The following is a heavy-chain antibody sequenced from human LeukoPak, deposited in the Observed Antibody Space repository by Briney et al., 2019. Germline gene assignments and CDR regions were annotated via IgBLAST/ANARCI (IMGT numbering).Heavy chain of an antibody. CDR1: GFTFSSYE. Sequence: PGRSLRLSCAASGFTFSSYEMHWVRQAPGKGLEWVAVISSDGSNKYYADSVKGRFTISRDNSKNTLYLQMNSLRAEDTAVYYCARGGGAVAGTDWPYDYWGQGNLVTVSS. D-gene: IGHD6-19*01. V-gene: IGHV3-30-3*01. J-gene: IGHJ4*02. CDR3: ARGGGAVAGTDWPYDY. CDR2: ISSDGSNK.